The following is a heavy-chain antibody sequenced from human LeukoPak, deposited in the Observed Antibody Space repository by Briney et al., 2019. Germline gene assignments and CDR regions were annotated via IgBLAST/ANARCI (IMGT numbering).Heavy chain of an antibody. J-gene: IGHJ4*02. Sequence: GGSLRLSCTASGFVFSDYWMSWVHQAPGKGLEWLANINQDGSQTSHVDSVRGRFTVSRDNAKNSLYLQMNSLRVDDTAVYYCARDSTPRYSGYDWVFWGRGTLVTVSS. CDR2: INQDGSQT. D-gene: IGHD5-12*01. CDR1: GFVFSDYW. V-gene: IGHV3-7*01. CDR3: ARDSTPRYSGYDWVF.